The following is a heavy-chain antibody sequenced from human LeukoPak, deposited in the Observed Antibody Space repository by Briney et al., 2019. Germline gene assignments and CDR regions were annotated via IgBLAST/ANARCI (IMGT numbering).Heavy chain of an antibody. CDR2: ITGSSTWT. D-gene: IGHD7-27*01. J-gene: IGHJ2*01. V-gene: IGHV3-23*01. CDR3: ARELVSLGTGYFDL. CDR1: GFTFRTYG. Sequence: GGSLRLSCEASGFTFRTYGMAWVRQAPGKGLEWVSGITGSSTWTYYADSVTGRFTISRDNSNNTLHLQMNSLTAEDTAIYYCARELVSLGTGYFDLWGRGTLVTVSS.